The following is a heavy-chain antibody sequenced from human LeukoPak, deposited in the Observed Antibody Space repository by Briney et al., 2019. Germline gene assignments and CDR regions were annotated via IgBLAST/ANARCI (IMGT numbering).Heavy chain of an antibody. CDR2: ISGSGGST. CDR1: GFTFSSYA. D-gene: IGHD1-26*01. Sequence: PGGSLRLSCAASGFTFSSYAMSWVRQAPGKGLEWVSAISGSGGSTYYADSVKGRFTISRDNSKNTLYLQMTNLRVEDTAIYYCARGVGQDAFDIWGQGTMVTVSS. CDR3: ARGVGQDAFDI. V-gene: IGHV3-23*01. J-gene: IGHJ3*02.